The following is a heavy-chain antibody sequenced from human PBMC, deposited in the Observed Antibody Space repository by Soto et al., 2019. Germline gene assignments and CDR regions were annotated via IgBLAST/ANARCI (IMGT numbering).Heavy chain of an antibody. V-gene: IGHV3-7*05. CDR1: GFTLSSYW. Sequence: PGGSLRLSCAASGFTLSSYWMSWVRQAPGKGLEWVANIKQDGSEKYYVDSVKGRFTISRDNAKNSLYLQMNSLRAEDTAVYYCARDPRFVVGGVDYWGQGTLVTVSS. D-gene: IGHD2-15*01. J-gene: IGHJ4*02. CDR3: ARDPRFVVGGVDY. CDR2: IKQDGSEK.